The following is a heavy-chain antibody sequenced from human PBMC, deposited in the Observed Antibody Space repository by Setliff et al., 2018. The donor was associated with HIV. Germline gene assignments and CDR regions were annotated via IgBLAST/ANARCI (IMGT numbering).Heavy chain of an antibody. Sequence: NPSETLSLTCTVSGGSISSSSYYWGWIRQPPGKGLEWIGSIYYSGSTYYNPSFKSRVSISLDTANKQFSLTLNSLTAADSALYFCAGGFPKYNFRLFDSWGQGTLVTVSS. D-gene: IGHD6-25*01. CDR3: AGGFPKYNFRLFDS. V-gene: IGHV4-39*01. J-gene: IGHJ5*01. CDR2: IYYSGST. CDR1: GGSISSSSYY.